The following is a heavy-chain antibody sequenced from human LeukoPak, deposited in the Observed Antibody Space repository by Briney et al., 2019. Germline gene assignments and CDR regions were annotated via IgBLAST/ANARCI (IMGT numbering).Heavy chain of an antibody. D-gene: IGHD2/OR15-2a*01. CDR3: ATVNSWFDP. V-gene: IGHV1-24*01. CDR2: FDPEDGET. CDR1: GYTFTSYG. Sequence: ASVKVSCKASGYTFTSYGISWVRQAPGQGLEWMGGFDPEDGETIYAQKFQGRVTMTEDTSTDTAYMELSSLRSEDTAVYYCATVNSWFDPWGQGTLVTVSS. J-gene: IGHJ5*02.